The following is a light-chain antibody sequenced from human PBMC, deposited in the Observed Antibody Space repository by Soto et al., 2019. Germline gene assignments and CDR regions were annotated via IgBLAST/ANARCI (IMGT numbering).Light chain of an antibody. CDR2: DTS. J-gene: IGKJ4*01. CDR3: QPYNNWPLT. CDR1: QWIGDT. V-gene: IGKV3-15*01. Sequence: VVMRQSPATLSFSLGEGATLSCRASQWIGDTLAWYHRKLGQTPRLLIYDTSTRATGVPTRFSGSRSGAEFTLTMNSLQSEDFAVYYCQPYNNWPLTFGGGTKVDIK.